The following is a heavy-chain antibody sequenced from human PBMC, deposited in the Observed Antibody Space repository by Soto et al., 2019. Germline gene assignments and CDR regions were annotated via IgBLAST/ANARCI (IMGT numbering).Heavy chain of an antibody. CDR3: ARPGYCSGGSCRGWYYGMDV. CDR1: GYTFTGYY. J-gene: IGHJ6*01. Sequence: QVQLVQSGAEVKKPGASVKVSCKASGYTFTGYYMHWVRQAPGQGLEWMGWINPNSGGTNYAQKFQGRVTITADKSTSTAYMELSSLRSEDTAVYYCARPGYCSGGSCRGWYYGMDVW. V-gene: IGHV1-2*02. CDR2: INPNSGGT. D-gene: IGHD2-15*01.